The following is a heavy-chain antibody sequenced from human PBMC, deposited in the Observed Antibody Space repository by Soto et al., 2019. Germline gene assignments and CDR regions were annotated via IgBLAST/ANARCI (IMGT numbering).Heavy chain of an antibody. Sequence: GGSLRLSFAASGFTFRGYAIHWVRQAPGKGLEWVAVMSYDGSNKYYADSVKGRFTISRDNSKNTLYLQMNSLRAEDTAVYYCGVATNPYYSYGMDVWGQGTTVTVSS. D-gene: IGHD5-12*01. CDR2: MSYDGSNK. CDR1: GFTFRGYA. V-gene: IGHV3-30-3*01. J-gene: IGHJ6*02. CDR3: GVATNPYYSYGMDV.